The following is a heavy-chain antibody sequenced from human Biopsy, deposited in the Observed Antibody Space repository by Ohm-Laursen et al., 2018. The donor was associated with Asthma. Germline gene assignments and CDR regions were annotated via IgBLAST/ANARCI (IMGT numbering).Heavy chain of an antibody. CDR2: IKHDGSEN. J-gene: IGHJ3*02. D-gene: IGHD3-3*01. Sequence: SLRLSCTASGFTFGDYWMSWVRQVPGRGLEWVANIKHDGSENNHVDSLKGRFTISRDNSKNTLYLQMNSLRAEDTAVYYCAKERYYDFWSGYPIWGQGTMVTVSS. CDR3: AKERYYDFWSGYPI. CDR1: GFTFGDYW. V-gene: IGHV3-7*01.